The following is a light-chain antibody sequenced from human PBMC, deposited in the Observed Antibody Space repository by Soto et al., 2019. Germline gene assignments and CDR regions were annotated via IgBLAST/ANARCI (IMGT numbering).Light chain of an antibody. CDR3: QQYSSSPPKFT. Sequence: EIVLTQSPGTLSVSPGERVTLSCRASQSVNSNYLAWYQQRPGQAPRLLIFGASYRATGIPDRFSGSVSGTDFTLTISRLEPETFAVYHCQQYSSSPPKFTFGPGTKVDSK. CDR1: QSVNSNY. V-gene: IGKV3-20*01. CDR2: GAS. J-gene: IGKJ3*01.